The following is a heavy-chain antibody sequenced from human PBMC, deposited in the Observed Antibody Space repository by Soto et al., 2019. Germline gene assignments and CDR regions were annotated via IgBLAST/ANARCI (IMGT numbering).Heavy chain of an antibody. CDR2: ISYDGSNK. J-gene: IGHJ6*02. CDR1: GFTFSSYG. CDR3: AKDFVGSSSRFYYYYGMDV. V-gene: IGHV3-30*18. Sequence: PGGSLRLSCAASGFTFSSYGMHWVRQAPGKGLEWVAVISYDGSNKYHADSVKGRFTISRDNSKNTLYLQMNSLRAEDTAVYYCAKDFVGSSSRFYYYYGMDVWGQGTTVTVSS. D-gene: IGHD6-13*01.